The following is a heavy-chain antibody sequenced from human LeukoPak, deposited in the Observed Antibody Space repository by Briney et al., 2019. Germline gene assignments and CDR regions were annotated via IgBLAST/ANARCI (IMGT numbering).Heavy chain of an antibody. J-gene: IGHJ4*02. CDR2: MNPNSGNT. CDR3: ALGYYYDSSGYFSLFDY. V-gene: IGHV1-8*03. Sequence: ASVKASCKASGYTFTSYDINWVRQATGQGLEWMGWMNPNSGNTGYAQKFQGRVTITRNTSISTAYMELSSLRSEDTAVYYCALGYYYDSSGYFSLFDYWGQGTLVTVSS. D-gene: IGHD3-22*01. CDR1: GYTFTSYD.